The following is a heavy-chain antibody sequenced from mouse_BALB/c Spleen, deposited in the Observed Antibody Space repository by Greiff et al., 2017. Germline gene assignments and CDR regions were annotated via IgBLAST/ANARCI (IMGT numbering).Heavy chain of an antibody. D-gene: IGHD1-1*01. CDR3: ARSDYCGSSYEFAY. J-gene: IGHJ3*01. Sequence: EVKLQESGGGLVQPGGSRKLSCAASGFTFSSFGMHWVRQAPEKGLEWVAYISSGSSTIYYADTVKGRFTISRDNPKNTLFLQMTSLRSEDTAMYYCARSDYCGSSYEFAYWGQGTLVTVSA. CDR2: ISSGSSTI. V-gene: IGHV5-17*02. CDR1: GFTFSSFG.